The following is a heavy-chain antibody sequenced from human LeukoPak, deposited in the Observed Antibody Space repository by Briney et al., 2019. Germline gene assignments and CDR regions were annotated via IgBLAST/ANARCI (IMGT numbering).Heavy chain of an antibody. CDR2: INPNSGDT. CDR1: GYTFAAYY. D-gene: IGHD3-10*01. V-gene: IGHV1-2*02. CDR3: ARVAIMVRGVNLFHQ. Sequence: GASVKVSCKASGYTFAAYYMYWVRQAPGQGLEWMGWINPNSGDTNYAQKFQGRVIMTWDTSISTAYMELSRLKSDDTAVFYCARVAIMVRGVNLFHQWGQGTLVTVSS. J-gene: IGHJ1*01.